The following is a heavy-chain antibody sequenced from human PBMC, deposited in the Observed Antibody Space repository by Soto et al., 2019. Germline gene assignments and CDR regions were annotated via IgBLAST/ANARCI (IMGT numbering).Heavy chain of an antibody. D-gene: IGHD1-26*01. J-gene: IGHJ6*02. CDR3: AKDGIVGATGGNYYYYGMDV. CDR2: ISYDGSNK. Sequence: PGGSLRLSCAASGFTFSSYGMHWVRQAPGKGLEWVAVISYDGSNKYYADSVKGRFTISRDNSKNTPYLQMNSLRAEDTAVYYCAKDGIVGATGGNYYYYGMDVWGQGTTVTVSS. V-gene: IGHV3-30*18. CDR1: GFTFSSYG.